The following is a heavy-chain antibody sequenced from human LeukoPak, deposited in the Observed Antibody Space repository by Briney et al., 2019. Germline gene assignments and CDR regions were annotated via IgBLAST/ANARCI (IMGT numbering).Heavy chain of an antibody. D-gene: IGHD1-26*01. V-gene: IGHV4-59*01. Sequence: GSLRLSCAASGFTFTMFGMNWVRQAPGKGLEWIGYIYYSGSTNYNPSLKSRVTISVDTSKNQFSLKLSSVTAADTAVYYCAREGRWFDPWGQGTLVTVSS. CDR2: IYYSGST. J-gene: IGHJ5*02. CDR1: GFTFTMFG. CDR3: AREGRWFDP.